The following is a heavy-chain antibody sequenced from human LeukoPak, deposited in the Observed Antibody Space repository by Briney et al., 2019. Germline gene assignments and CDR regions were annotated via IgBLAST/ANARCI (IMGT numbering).Heavy chain of an antibody. V-gene: IGHV3-23*01. J-gene: IGHJ6*03. D-gene: IGHD3-9*01. CDR2: ISGSGGST. Sequence: GGSLRLSCAASGFTFSSYAMSWLRQAPGKGLEWVSAISGSGGSTYYADSVKGRFTISRDNSKNTLYLQMNSLRVKDEAVYDCAKARFDWLLVDYYYDMDVWGKGTTVTVSS. CDR3: AKARFDWLLVDYYYDMDV. CDR1: GFTFSSYA.